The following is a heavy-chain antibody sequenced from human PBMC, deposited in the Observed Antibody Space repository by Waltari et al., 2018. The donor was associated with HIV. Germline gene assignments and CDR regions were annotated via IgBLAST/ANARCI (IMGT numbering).Heavy chain of an antibody. CDR1: GMLFINVD. CDR2: MNPNSGNT. D-gene: IGHD3-22*01. Sequence: LVHARPAIMAPRAPVSIPCKAFGMLFINVDFTWVSTADDAEPVWLGWMNPNSGNTASPYIFEDRVTMTRDVSINMAYMEMSGLTPEDTAIYYCARNSSGKGNRYFYYGLDVWGQGTPITV. J-gene: IGHJ6*02. CDR3: ARNSSGKGNRYFYYGLDV. V-gene: IGHV1-8*02.